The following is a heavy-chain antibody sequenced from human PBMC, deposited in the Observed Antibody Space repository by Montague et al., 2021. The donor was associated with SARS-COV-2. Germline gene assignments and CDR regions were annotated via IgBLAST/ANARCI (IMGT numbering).Heavy chain of an antibody. CDR1: GGSISSFY. D-gene: IGHD3-22*01. Sequence: SETLSLTCTVSGGSISSFYWSWFRQPPGKGLEWIGYISDSGSTNYNPSLTSRVTISVDTSKNQFSLKLSSVTAADTAVYYCARFTTSYYYDSKAAAATPDAFDIWGQGTMVTVSS. CDR2: ISDSGST. J-gene: IGHJ3*02. V-gene: IGHV4-4*08. CDR3: ARFTTSYYYDSKAAAATPDAFDI.